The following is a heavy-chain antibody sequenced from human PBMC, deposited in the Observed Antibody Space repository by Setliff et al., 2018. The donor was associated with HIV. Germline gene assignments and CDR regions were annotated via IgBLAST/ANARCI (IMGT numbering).Heavy chain of an antibody. Sequence: PSQTLSLTCTVSGGSISSYYWSWIRQPPGKGLEWIGYIYYSGSTNYNPSLKSRVTISVDTSKNQFSLKLSSVTAADTAVYYCARGPPGYSSGWYYGSLGYMDVWGKGTTVTAP. J-gene: IGHJ6*03. CDR1: GGSISSYY. V-gene: IGHV4-59*01. CDR2: IYYSGST. D-gene: IGHD6-19*01. CDR3: ARGPPGYSSGWYYGSLGYMDV.